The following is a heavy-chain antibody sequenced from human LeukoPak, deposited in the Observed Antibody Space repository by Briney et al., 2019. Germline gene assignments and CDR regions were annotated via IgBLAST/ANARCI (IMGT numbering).Heavy chain of an antibody. CDR1: GYTFTTYY. CDR3: ARGNTYYYDSSGYPDRY. D-gene: IGHD3-22*01. CDR2: IYPSGGIT. J-gene: IGHJ4*02. V-gene: IGHV1-46*01. Sequence: GASVKVSCKASGYTFTTYYMHWVRQAPGQGLEWMGIIYPSGGITVYAQKFQGRVTMTRDTSISTAYMELSRLRSDDTAVYYCARGNTYYYDSSGYPDRYWGQGTLATVSS.